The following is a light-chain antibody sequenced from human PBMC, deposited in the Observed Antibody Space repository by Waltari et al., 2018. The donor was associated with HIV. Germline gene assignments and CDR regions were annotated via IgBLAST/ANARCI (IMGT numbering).Light chain of an antibody. CDR1: KLGDKY. V-gene: IGLV3-1*01. CDR2: QDK. CDR3: QAWDSNTVI. J-gene: IGLJ2*01. Sequence: SYKLTQPPSVSVSPGQTASITCSGDKLGDKYACWYQQKPGQSPLLVIYQDKKRPSGIPERFSGSNSGNTATLTISGTQAMDEADYYCQAWDSNTVIFGGGTKLTVL.